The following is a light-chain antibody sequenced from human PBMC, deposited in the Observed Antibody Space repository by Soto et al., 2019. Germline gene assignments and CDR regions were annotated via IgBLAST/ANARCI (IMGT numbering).Light chain of an antibody. CDR1: KNDIGVYDF. V-gene: IGLV2-8*01. J-gene: IGLJ1*01. Sequence: QSALTQPPSASGSPGQSVTISCTGTKNDIGVYDFVSWYQHHPGKAPRLIIYEVVQRPSGVPDRFSGSKSGNTASLTVSGLQAGDEADYFCKSYAGSNTYVFGSGTKLTVL. CDR3: KSYAGSNTYV. CDR2: EVV.